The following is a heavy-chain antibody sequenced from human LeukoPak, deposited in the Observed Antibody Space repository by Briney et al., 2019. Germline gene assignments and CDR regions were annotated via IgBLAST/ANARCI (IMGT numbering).Heavy chain of an antibody. CDR3: ARNIWFGESADAFDI. J-gene: IGHJ3*02. Sequence: ASVKVSCKASGYTFTGYYMHWVRQAPGQGLEWMGWINPNSGGTNYAQKFQGKVTMTRDKSIRTAYMELSRLTSDDTAVYYCARNIWFGESADAFDIWGQGTMVTVSS. D-gene: IGHD3-10*01. CDR1: GYTFTGYY. V-gene: IGHV1-2*02. CDR2: INPNSGGT.